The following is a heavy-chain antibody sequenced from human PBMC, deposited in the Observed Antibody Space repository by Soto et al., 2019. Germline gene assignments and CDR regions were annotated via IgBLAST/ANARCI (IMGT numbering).Heavy chain of an antibody. CDR3: ARRCSSSFDY. CDR1: GGSISSGGYS. Sequence: SETLSLTCAVSGGSISSGGYSWSWIRQPPGKGLEWIGYIYYSGSTNYNPSLKSRVTISVDTSKNQFSLKPSSVTAADTAVYYCARRCSSSFDYWGQGTLVTVSS. J-gene: IGHJ4*02. D-gene: IGHD6-13*01. CDR2: IYYSGST. V-gene: IGHV4-61*08.